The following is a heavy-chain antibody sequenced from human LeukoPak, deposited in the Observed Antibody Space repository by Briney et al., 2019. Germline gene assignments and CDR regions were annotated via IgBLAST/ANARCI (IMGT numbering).Heavy chain of an antibody. CDR3: AKDGQVYWDYMDV. CDR2: ISYDGSNK. V-gene: IGHV3-30*18. Sequence: PGRSLRLSCAASGFTFSSYGMHWVRQAPGKGLEWVAVISYDGSNKYYADSVKGRFTISRDNSKNTLYLQMNSLRAEDTAVYYCAKDGQVYWDYMDVWGKGTTVTVSS. D-gene: IGHD2-8*02. J-gene: IGHJ6*03. CDR1: GFTFSSYG.